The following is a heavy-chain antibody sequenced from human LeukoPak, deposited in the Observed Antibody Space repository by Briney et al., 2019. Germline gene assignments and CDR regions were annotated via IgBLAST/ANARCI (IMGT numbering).Heavy chain of an antibody. Sequence: GGSLRLSCAASGFTFNTYWMIWVRQAPGKGLEWVANIDQGGSTKYYVDSLKGRFTISRDNAKNSLYLQMNSLRAEDTAVYYCVKDKGGRSGAIYYDAFDVWGQGTMVTVSS. V-gene: IGHV3-7*01. J-gene: IGHJ3*01. D-gene: IGHD1-26*01. CDR3: VKDKGGRSGAIYYDAFDV. CDR1: GFTFNTYW. CDR2: IDQGGSTK.